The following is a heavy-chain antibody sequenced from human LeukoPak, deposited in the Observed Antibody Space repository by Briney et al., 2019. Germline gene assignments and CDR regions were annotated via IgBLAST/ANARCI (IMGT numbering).Heavy chain of an antibody. D-gene: IGHD5-18*01. Sequence: ASVKVSCTASGYTFTGYYMHWVRQTPGQGLEWMGWINPNSGGTNYAQEFQGRVTMTRDTSISTAYMELSRLRPDDTAVYYCARDHRAYTAMVTWFDYWGQGTLVTVSS. CDR3: ARDHRAYTAMVTWFDY. CDR2: INPNSGGT. CDR1: GYTFTGYY. V-gene: IGHV1-2*02. J-gene: IGHJ4*02.